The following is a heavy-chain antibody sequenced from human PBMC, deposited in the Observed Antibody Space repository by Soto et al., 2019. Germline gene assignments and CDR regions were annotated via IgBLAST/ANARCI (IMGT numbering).Heavy chain of an antibody. CDR1: GYSFSNFY. Sequence: ASVKVSCKPSGYSFSNFYVHWVRQAPGQGLEWMGIIDPSSGTTSYTQKFQERVTMTRDTSMTTAYMELRSLRSDDTAVYYCARVVPGAEAWFGPWGQGTLVTVSS. J-gene: IGHJ5*02. D-gene: IGHD2-2*01. CDR2: IDPSSGTT. CDR3: ARVVPGAEAWFGP. V-gene: IGHV1-46*01.